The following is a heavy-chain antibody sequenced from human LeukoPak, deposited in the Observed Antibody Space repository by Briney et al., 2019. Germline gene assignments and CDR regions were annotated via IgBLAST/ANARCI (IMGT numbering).Heavy chain of an antibody. D-gene: IGHD3-22*01. CDR3: ARGLYDSSGYYAY. CDR1: GGSFSGYY. CDR2: INHSGST. J-gene: IGHJ4*02. V-gene: IGHV4-34*01. Sequence: PSETLSLTCAVYGGSFSGYYWSWIRQPPGKGLEWIGEINHSGSTNYNPSLKSRVTISVDTSKNQFSLKLSSVTAADTAVFYCARGLYDSSGYYAYWGQGTLVTVSS.